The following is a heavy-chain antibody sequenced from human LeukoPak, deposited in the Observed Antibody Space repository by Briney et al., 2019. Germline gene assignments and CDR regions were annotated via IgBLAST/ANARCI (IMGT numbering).Heavy chain of an antibody. CDR2: IYYSGST. CDR1: GGSITSSSYY. Sequence: PSETLSLTCTVSGGSITSSSYYWGWIRQPPGKGLEWIGSIYYSGSTYYNPSLKSRVTISVDTSKNQFSLKLSSVTAADTAVYYCARVYDFPDYWGQGTLVTVSS. CDR3: ARVYDFPDY. J-gene: IGHJ4*02. D-gene: IGHD3-3*01. V-gene: IGHV4-39*01.